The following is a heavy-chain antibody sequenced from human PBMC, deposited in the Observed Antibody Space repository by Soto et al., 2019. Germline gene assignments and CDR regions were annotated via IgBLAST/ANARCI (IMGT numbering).Heavy chain of an antibody. Sequence: ASVKVSCKASGYTFTGYYMHWLRQAPGQGLEWMGRINPNSGGTNYAQKFQGRVTMTRDTSISTAYMELSRLRSDDTAVYYCARGESAATPVDYWGQGTLVTVSS. CDR3: ARGESAATPVDY. J-gene: IGHJ4*02. CDR1: GYTFTGYY. V-gene: IGHV1-2*02. CDR2: INPNSGGT. D-gene: IGHD2-15*01.